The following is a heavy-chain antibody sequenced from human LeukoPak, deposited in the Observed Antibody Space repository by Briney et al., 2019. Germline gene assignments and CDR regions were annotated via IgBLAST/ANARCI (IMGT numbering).Heavy chain of an antibody. Sequence: SETLSLTCTGSGGSISSYYWSWIRQPPGKGLEWIGYIYYSGSTNYNPSLKSRVTISVDTSKNQFSLKLSSVTAADTAVYSCASSYDSSGYYPHVFDYWGQGTLVTVSS. CDR3: ASSYDSSGYYPHVFDY. J-gene: IGHJ4*02. CDR2: IYYSGST. V-gene: IGHV4-59*01. D-gene: IGHD3-22*01. CDR1: GGSISSYY.